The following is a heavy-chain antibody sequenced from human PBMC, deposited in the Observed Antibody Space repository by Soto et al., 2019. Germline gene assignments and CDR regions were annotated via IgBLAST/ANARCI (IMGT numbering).Heavy chain of an antibody. CDR3: TTDPTMITCGGAYSGGSYYFDY. D-gene: IGHD3-16*01. CDR2: IKSKTDGGTT. J-gene: IGHJ4*02. V-gene: IGHV3-15*01. Sequence: EVQLVESGGGLVKPGGSLRLSCAASGFTFSNAWMSWVRQAPGKGLEWVGRIKSKTDGGTTDYAAPVKGRFTISRDDSKNTLYLQMNSLKTEYTAVYYCTTDPTMITCGGAYSGGSYYFDYWGQGTLVTVSS. CDR1: GFTFSNAW.